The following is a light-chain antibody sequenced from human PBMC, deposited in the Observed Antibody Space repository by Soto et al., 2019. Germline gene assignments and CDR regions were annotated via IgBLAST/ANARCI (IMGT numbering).Light chain of an antibody. J-gene: IGKJ2*01. V-gene: IGKV3-20*01. CDR3: QQYANSPRT. CDR2: GAS. CDR1: QTVSSSY. Sequence: EIVLTQSPGTLSLSPGERATLSCRASQTVSSSYLAWYQHKPGQAPRLLLYGASSRATGIPDRFTGSGSGTDFTLTINGLEPEDFAVYYCQQYANSPRTFGQGTKGDIK.